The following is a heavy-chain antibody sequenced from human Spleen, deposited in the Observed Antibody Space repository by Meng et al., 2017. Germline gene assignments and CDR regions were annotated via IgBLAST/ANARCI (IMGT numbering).Heavy chain of an antibody. J-gene: IGHJ4*02. V-gene: IGHV3-74*01. CDR1: GFTFGRYW. CDR3: SKDYTGSDDY. Sequence: EGQLGESGGRGVQPGGSLRVSCAASGFTFGRYWLHWVRQVPGQGLVWVSRINPDGSSTSYADSVKGRFTISRDNAKNTLYLQMTSLRAEDTAVYYCSKDYTGSDDYWGQGTLVTVSS. D-gene: IGHD5-12*01. CDR2: INPDGSST.